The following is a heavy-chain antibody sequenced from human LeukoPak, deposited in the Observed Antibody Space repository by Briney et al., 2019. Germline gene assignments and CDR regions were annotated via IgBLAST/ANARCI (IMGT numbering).Heavy chain of an antibody. V-gene: IGHV3-48*01. J-gene: IGHJ4*02. CDR1: GFTFSGYS. D-gene: IGHD3-22*01. CDR3: AKWSSGDYYDSSGYFDY. Sequence: GGSLRLSCAASGFTFSGYSMNWVRQAPGKGLEWVSYISSSSSTIYYADSVKGRFTISRDNSKNTLYLQMNSLRAEDTAVYYCAKWSSGDYYDSSGYFDYWGQGTLVTVSS. CDR2: ISSSSSTI.